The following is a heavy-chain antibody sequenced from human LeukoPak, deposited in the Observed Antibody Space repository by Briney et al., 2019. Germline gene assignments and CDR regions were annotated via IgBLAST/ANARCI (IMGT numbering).Heavy chain of an antibody. CDR3: AKGVYFVVVPAAYFDY. CDR1: GFTFSSYA. Sequence: GGSLRLSCAASGFTFSSYAMNWVRQNPGKGLEWVSSISDSGDETYYADSVKGRFTISRDNSKNTLYLQMNSLRAEDTAVYYCAKGVYFVVVPAAYFDYWGQGTLVTVSS. D-gene: IGHD2-2*01. CDR2: ISDSGDET. V-gene: IGHV3-23*01. J-gene: IGHJ4*02.